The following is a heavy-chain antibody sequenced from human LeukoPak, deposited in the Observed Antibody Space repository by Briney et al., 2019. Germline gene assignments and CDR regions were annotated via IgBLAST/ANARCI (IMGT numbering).Heavy chain of an antibody. J-gene: IGHJ6*04. Sequence: SETLSLTCTVSGGSISSYYWSWIRQPPGKGLEWIGYIYYSGSTNYNPSLKSRVTILVDTSKNQFSLKLSSVTAADTAVYYCARITGFGEFLYYYYGMDVWGKGTTVTVSS. D-gene: IGHD3-10*01. V-gene: IGHV4-59*01. CDR2: IYYSGST. CDR1: GGSISSYY. CDR3: ARITGFGEFLYYYYGMDV.